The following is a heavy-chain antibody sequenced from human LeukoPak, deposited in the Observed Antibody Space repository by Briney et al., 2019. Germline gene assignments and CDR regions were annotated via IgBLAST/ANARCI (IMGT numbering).Heavy chain of an antibody. V-gene: IGHV3-30*04. CDR1: GFTFSSYA. D-gene: IGHD2-21*02. CDR2: ISRDGKRQ. Sequence: GGSLRLSCAASGFTFSSYAMHWVCQAPGKGLEWLATISRDGKRQFYTDSVKGRFTISRDDSRNTLYLQMNSLRPEDTAVYYCARDRLNRAYCGNDCYSAAFDYWGQGTLVTVSS. CDR3: ARDRLNRAYCGNDCYSAAFDY. J-gene: IGHJ4*02.